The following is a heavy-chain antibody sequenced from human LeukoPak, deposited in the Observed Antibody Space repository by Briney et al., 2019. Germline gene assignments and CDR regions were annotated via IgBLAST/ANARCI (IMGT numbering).Heavy chain of an antibody. CDR1: GDSVSNGNYY. CDR3: ARYTNYYGSGDY. CDR2: IYYTGNT. J-gene: IGHJ4*02. Sequence: SETLSLTCTVSGDSVSNGNYYWSWLRQPPGKALEWIGYIYYTGNTYYNPSLEGRVTISLETSKNHFSVKLSSVTAAEADVYYCARYTNYYGSGDYWRQGSLVSVCS. D-gene: IGHD3-10*01. V-gene: IGHV4-61*03.